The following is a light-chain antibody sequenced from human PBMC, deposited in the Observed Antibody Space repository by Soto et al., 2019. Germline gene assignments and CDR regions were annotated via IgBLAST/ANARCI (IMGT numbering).Light chain of an antibody. CDR3: SSFTTSRTYV. J-gene: IGLJ1*01. V-gene: IGLV2-14*01. CDR1: SSDVGYCHC. Sequence: QSALTQPASVSGSPGQSITISCTGTSSDVGYCHCVSWYQQHPAKAPKLLIYEVNNRPSGVSNRFSGSKSGNTASLTISGLQAEDEADYYCSSFTTSRTYVFGTGTKLTVL. CDR2: EVN.